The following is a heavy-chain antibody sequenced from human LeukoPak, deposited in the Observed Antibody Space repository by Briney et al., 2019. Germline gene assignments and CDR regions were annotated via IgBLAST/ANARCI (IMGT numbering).Heavy chain of an antibody. CDR2: ISYDGSNK. CDR1: GFTFSSYA. V-gene: IGHV3-30*04. D-gene: IGHD6-13*01. Sequence: GGSLRLSCAASGFTFSSYAMHWVRQAPGKGLEWVAVISYDGSNKYYADSVEGRFTISRDNSKNTLYLQMNSLRAEDTAVYYCARDRRFIAAAGTWFDPWGQGTLVTVSS. CDR3: ARDRRFIAAAGTWFDP. J-gene: IGHJ5*02.